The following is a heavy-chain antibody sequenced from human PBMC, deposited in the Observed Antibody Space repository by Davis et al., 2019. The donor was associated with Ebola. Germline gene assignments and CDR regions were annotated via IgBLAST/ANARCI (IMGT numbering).Heavy chain of an antibody. D-gene: IGHD6-19*01. CDR1: GYTFTGYY. CDR3: ARDGSSSGYWFDP. V-gene: IGHV1-18*04. J-gene: IGHJ5*02. CDR2: MNANSGNT. Sequence: ASVKVSCKASGYTFTGYYMHWVRQATGQGLEWMGWMNANSGNTGYAQKLQGRVTMTTDTSTSTAYMELRSLRSDDTAVYYCARDGSSSGYWFDPWGQGTLVTVSS.